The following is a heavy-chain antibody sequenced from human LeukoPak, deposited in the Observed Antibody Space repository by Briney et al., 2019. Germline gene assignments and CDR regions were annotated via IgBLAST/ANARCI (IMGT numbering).Heavy chain of an antibody. V-gene: IGHV3-48*04. CDR1: GFTFGPYA. J-gene: IGHJ4*02. CDR3: ARDADGNTDH. CDR2: ISWDSSTI. Sequence: GGSLRLSCAASGFTFGPYAMNWFRLAPGKGLQWVAYISWDSSTIHYSDSVRGRFTISRDNAKNSLYLQMNSLRVEDTAVYYCARDADGNTDHWGQGTLVTVSS.